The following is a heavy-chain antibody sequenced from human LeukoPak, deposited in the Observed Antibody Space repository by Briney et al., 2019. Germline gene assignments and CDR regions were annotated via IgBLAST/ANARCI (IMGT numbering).Heavy chain of an antibody. Sequence: ASVKVSCKASGGTFSSYAISWVRQAPGQGLEWMGGIIPIFGTANYAQKFQGRVTITADESTSTAYMELSSLRSEDTAVYYCARNNYGDDILTLWGQGTLVTVSS. CDR2: IIPIFGTA. CDR1: GGTFSSYA. V-gene: IGHV1-69*13. D-gene: IGHD4-17*01. J-gene: IGHJ4*02. CDR3: ARNNYGDDILTL.